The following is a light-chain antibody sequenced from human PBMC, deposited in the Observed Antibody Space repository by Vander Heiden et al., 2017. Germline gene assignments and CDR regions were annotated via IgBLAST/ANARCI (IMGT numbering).Light chain of an antibody. J-gene: IGLJ2*01. CDR3: QAYDSSIVV. CDR1: SGSIASNY. CDR2: EDN. V-gene: IGLV6-57*04. Sequence: NLVLTQPHPVSESPGKTVTISCTRSSGSIASNYVQWYQQRPGSAPTTVIYEDNQRPSGVPDRFSGSIDSSSNSASLTISGLKTEDEADYYCQAYDSSIVVFGGGTKLTVL.